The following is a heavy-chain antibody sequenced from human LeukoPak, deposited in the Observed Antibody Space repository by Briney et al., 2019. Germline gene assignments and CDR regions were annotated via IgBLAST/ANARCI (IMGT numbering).Heavy chain of an antibody. J-gene: IGHJ4*02. CDR1: GFTFSSYA. Sequence: GGSLRLSCAASGFTFSSYAMSWVRQAPGKGLEWVSSISGSGGSTYFADSVKGRFTISRDNSKNTLYLQMNSLRAEDTAVYYCAKEIVVVPAPMSYFDYWGQGTLVTVSS. CDR2: ISGSGGST. V-gene: IGHV3-23*01. D-gene: IGHD2-2*01. CDR3: AKEIVVVPAPMSYFDY.